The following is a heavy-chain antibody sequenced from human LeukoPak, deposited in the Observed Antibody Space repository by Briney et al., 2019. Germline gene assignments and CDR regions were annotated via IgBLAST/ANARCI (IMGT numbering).Heavy chain of an antibody. Sequence: SETLSLTCSVSGGSISSGDYHWSWIRQPPGKGLEWIGYIYYSGSTYYNPSLKSRVTISVDTSKNQFSLKLSSVTAADTAVYYCARVEFSSGYYYGAFDIWGQGTMVTVSS. D-gene: IGHD3-22*01. J-gene: IGHJ3*02. CDR2: IYYSGST. V-gene: IGHV4-30-4*01. CDR1: GGSISSGDYH. CDR3: ARVEFSSGYYYGAFDI.